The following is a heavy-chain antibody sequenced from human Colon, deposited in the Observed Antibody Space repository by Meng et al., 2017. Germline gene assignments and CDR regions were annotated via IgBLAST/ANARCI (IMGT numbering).Heavy chain of an antibody. J-gene: IGHJ4*02. Sequence: VHLQRWDAGLFRPSETLSLTCAVYGGSFSGYYWNWIRQAPGKGLEWIGEINHGRSTNYNPSLKNRITMSVDTSRNQFSLNLTSVTAADTAVYYCGSDPTRVTLSQLPVSWGRGTLVTVSS. CDR3: GSDPTRVTLSQLPVS. CDR2: INHGRST. CDR1: GGSFSGYY. D-gene: IGHD2-21*02. V-gene: IGHV4-34*02.